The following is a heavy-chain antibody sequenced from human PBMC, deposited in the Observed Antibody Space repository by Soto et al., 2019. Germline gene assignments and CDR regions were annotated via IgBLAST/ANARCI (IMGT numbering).Heavy chain of an antibody. CDR2: ISGSGGST. CDR3: ASGGRTDAFDI. D-gene: IGHD3-16*01. CDR1: GFTFRIYA. J-gene: IGHJ3*02. V-gene: IGHV3-23*01. Sequence: PWGSLTLSGASSGFTFRIYAMDWVRQAPGKGLEWVSAISGSGGSTYYADSVKGRFTIPRDNSKNTLYLQMNSLRAEDTAVYYCASGGRTDAFDIWGQGTMVTVSS.